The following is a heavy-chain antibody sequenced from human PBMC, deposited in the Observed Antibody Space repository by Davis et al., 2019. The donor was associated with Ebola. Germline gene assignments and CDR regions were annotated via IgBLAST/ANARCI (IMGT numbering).Heavy chain of an antibody. J-gene: IGHJ4*02. CDR3: ARGAYSYGPPDY. CDR1: GFTVSSNY. Sequence: GSLRLSCAASGFTVSSNYMSWVRQAPGKGLEWIGEINHSGSTNYNPSLKSRVTISVDTSKNQFSLKLSSVTAADTAVYYCARGAYSYGPPDYWGQGTLVTVSS. CDR2: INHSGST. V-gene: IGHV4-34*01. D-gene: IGHD5-18*01.